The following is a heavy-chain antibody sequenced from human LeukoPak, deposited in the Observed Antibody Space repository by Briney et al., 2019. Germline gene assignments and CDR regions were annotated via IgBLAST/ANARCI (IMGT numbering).Heavy chain of an antibody. D-gene: IGHD2-15*01. Sequence: GGSLRLSCAASGFTFSSYSMNWVRQAPGKGLEWVSSISSSSSYIYYADSVKGRFTISRDNAKNSLYLQMNSLRAEDTAVYYCARDQIVVVVVGMDVWGQGTTVTVSS. CDR3: ARDQIVVVVVGMDV. J-gene: IGHJ6*02. CDR2: ISSSSSYI. CDR1: GFTFSSYS. V-gene: IGHV3-21*01.